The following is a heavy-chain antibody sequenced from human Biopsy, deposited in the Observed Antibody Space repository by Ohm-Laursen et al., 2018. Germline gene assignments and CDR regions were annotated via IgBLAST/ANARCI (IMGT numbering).Heavy chain of an antibody. CDR2: VMPFFGTA. CDR3: ARHYYDTSGYNWFDP. D-gene: IGHD3-22*01. Sequence: ASVKVSCKASGGTFSSDIFAWVRQAPGQRPEWMGDVMPFFGTAQYAPKLQGRVSMTADKTTYTAYMELTSLTSEDTAVYFCARHYYDTSGYNWFDPWGQGTLVTVSS. CDR1: GGTFSSDI. V-gene: IGHV1-69*06. J-gene: IGHJ5*02.